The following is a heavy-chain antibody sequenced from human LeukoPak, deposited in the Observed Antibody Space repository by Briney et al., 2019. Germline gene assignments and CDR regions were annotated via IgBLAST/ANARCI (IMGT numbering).Heavy chain of an antibody. CDR2: ISSSGSTI. J-gene: IGHJ4*02. V-gene: IGHV3-11*04. Sequence: PGGSLRLSCAASGFSFSDYYMSWIRQAPGKGQEWVSHISSSGSTIYYADSMKGRFTISRGNAKNSLYLQMNSLRAEDTAVYYCARALWLGEGFFDYWGQGTLVTVSS. D-gene: IGHD3-10*01. CDR1: GFSFSDYY. CDR3: ARALWLGEGFFDY.